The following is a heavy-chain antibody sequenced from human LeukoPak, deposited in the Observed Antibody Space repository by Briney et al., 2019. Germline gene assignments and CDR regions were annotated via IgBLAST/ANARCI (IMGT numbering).Heavy chain of an antibody. CDR1: GYSFTPYW. CDR2: IYPGDSDT. CDR3: ARRSAVAPYYYMDV. V-gene: IGHV5-51*01. J-gene: IGHJ6*03. Sequence: GESLKISCQGSGYSFTPYWIGWVRQMPGKGLDWMGIIYPGDSDTRYSPSFQGQVTISADKSINTAYLQWSSLKASDTAMYYCARRSAVAPYYYMDVWGKGTTVTVSS.